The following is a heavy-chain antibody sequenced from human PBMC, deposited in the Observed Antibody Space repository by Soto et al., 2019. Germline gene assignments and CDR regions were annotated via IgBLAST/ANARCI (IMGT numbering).Heavy chain of an antibody. CDR2: IDHSGST. J-gene: IGHJ4*02. Sequence: SETLSLTCAVYGGSFGGHYWTWIRQPPGKGLEWIGEIDHSGSTNSNPSLKSRVTISVDTSKKQFSLKLSSVTAADTAVYYCARRGGGNFPYYFDYWGRGALVTVSS. D-gene: IGHD3-16*01. V-gene: IGHV4-34*01. CDR1: GGSFGGHY. CDR3: ARRGGGNFPYYFDY.